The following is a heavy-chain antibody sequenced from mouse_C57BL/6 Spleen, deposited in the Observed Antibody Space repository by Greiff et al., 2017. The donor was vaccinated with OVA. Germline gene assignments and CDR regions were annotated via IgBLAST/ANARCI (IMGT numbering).Heavy chain of an antibody. V-gene: IGHV1-50*01. CDR3: ARFLLYGNEQLRYFDV. CDR2: IDPSDSYT. CDR1: GYTFTSYW. J-gene: IGHJ1*03. D-gene: IGHD2-1*01. Sequence: QVQLQQPGAELVKPGASVKLSCKASGYTFTSYWMQWVNQRPGQGLEWIGEIDPSDSYTNYNQKFKGKATLTVDTSASTANMQLSSLTAEDSAVYYCARFLLYGNEQLRYFDVWGTGTTVTVSS.